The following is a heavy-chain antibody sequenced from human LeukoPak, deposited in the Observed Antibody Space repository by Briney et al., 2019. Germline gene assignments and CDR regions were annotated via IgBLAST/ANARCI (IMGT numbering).Heavy chain of an antibody. V-gene: IGHV3-74*01. CDR3: AREGGSYYDSSGLDFDY. Sequence: GGSLRLSCAASGFTFSSYWMHWVRQPPGKGLVWVSRINSDGSGTSYADSVKGRFTISRDNSKNTLYLQMNSLRAEDTAVYYCAREGGSYYDSSGLDFDYWGQGTLVTVSS. D-gene: IGHD3-22*01. J-gene: IGHJ4*02. CDR2: INSDGSGT. CDR1: GFTFSSYW.